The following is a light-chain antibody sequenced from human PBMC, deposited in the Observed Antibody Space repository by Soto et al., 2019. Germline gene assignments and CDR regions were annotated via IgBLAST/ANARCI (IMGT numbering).Light chain of an antibody. CDR3: QQYKNWPPLT. CDR1: QSVSYN. CDR2: GAF. J-gene: IGKJ4*01. Sequence: EIVMTQSPATLSVSPGERATLSCRASQSVSYNLAWYQQKPGQGPRLLIYGAFTRATGIPARFSGSGSGTEFTLTISSLQSEDFGVYYCQQYKNWPPLTFGGGTTVEIK. V-gene: IGKV3-15*01.